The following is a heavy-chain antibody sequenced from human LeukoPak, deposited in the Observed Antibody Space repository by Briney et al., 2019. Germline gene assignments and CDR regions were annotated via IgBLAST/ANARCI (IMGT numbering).Heavy chain of an antibody. CDR3: SRAPTSSTSSSSPFVL. Sequence: SETLTLTCTASGGTISSGSYHWNCNRRPAGKGLEGIGRVYITWRTDYNPFLKSRVTIQVCTSKNHFSLNLNSVTAADTAIYYCSRAPTSSTSSSSPFVLWGQGKLVTVSP. CDR1: GGTISSGSYH. D-gene: IGHD2-2*01. V-gene: IGHV4-61*02. CDR2: VYITWRT. J-gene: IGHJ3*01.